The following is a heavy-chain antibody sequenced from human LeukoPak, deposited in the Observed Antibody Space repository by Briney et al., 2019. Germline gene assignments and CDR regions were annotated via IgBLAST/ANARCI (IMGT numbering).Heavy chain of an antibody. V-gene: IGHV3-23*01. Sequence: GGSLRLSCAASGFTFSNYAMTWLRQAPEKGLECVSGINGGGDNAYYTNSVKGRFTISRDNSKNTLYLQMNSLRAEDTAVYYCAKTNGYFDSWGQGTLVTVSS. CDR1: GFTFSNYA. CDR3: AKTNGYFDS. CDR2: INGGGDNA. J-gene: IGHJ4*02.